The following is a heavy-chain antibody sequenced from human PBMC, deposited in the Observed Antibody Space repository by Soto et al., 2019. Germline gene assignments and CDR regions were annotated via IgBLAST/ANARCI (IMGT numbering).Heavy chain of an antibody. J-gene: IGHJ6*02. CDR3: ARGGWDVPPYYYYYGMDV. CDR1: GFTFSSYS. V-gene: IGHV3-48*02. Sequence: EVQLVESGGGLVQPGGSLRLSCAASGFTFSSYSMNWVRQAPGKGLEWVSYISSSSSTIYYADSVKGRFTISRDNAKNSLYLQKNSLRDKETAVYYCARGGWDVPPYYYYYGMDVWGQGTTVTVSS. CDR2: ISSSSSTI. D-gene: IGHD1-26*01.